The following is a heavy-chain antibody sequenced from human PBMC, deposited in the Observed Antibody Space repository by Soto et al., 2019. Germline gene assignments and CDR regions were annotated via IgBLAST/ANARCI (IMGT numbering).Heavy chain of an antibody. V-gene: IGHV3-33*01. CDR2: IWYDGSNK. CDR3: ARAPLRYSEVGWFDP. D-gene: IGHD3-9*01. Sequence: QVQLVESGGGVVQPGRSLRLSCAASGFTFSSYGMHWVRQAPGKGLEWVAVIWYDGSNKYYADSVKGRFTISRDNSKNTLYLQMNSLRAEDTAVYYCARAPLRYSEVGWFDPWGQGTLVTVSS. CDR1: GFTFSSYG. J-gene: IGHJ5*02.